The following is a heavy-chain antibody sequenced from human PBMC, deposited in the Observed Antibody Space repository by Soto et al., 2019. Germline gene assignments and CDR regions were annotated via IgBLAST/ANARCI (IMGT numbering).Heavy chain of an antibody. D-gene: IGHD3-3*01. V-gene: IGHV4-31*03. CDR3: GRYYDFWSYGMDV. CDR1: GDPINSGGFY. Sequence: HVQLQESGPRRVRPSETLSLTCNVSGDPINSGGFYWSWVRQPPGNGLEWIANIHYSGATYYNLSLKSRVTISMDTSENQFSLRLTSATAADTAVYYCGRYYDFWSYGMDVGGQGITVTVSS. J-gene: IGHJ6*02. CDR2: IHYSGAT.